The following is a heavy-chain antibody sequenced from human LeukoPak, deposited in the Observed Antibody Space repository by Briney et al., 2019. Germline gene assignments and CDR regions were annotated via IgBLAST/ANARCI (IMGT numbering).Heavy chain of an antibody. CDR3: ARGPRINTAMVPALFDY. V-gene: IGHV3-30-3*01. CDR2: ISYDGSNK. J-gene: IGHJ4*02. Sequence: PGGSLRLSCAASGFTFSSYAMHWVRQAPGKGLEWVAVISYDGSNKYYADSVKGRFTISRDNSKNTLYLQMNSLRAEDTAVYYCARGPRINTAMVPALFDYWGQGTLVTVSS. CDR1: GFTFSSYA. D-gene: IGHD5-18*01.